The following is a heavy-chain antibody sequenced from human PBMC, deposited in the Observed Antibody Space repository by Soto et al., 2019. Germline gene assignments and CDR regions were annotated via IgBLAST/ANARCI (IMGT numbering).Heavy chain of an antibody. CDR1: GFTVSSNY. Sequence: PGGSLRLSCAASGFTVSSNYMSWVRQAPGKGLEWVSVIYSGGSTYYADSVKGRFTISKDNSKNTLYLQMNSLRAEDTAVYYCARVGVAEMATITHYYYYYGMDVWGQGTTVTVSS. CDR2: IYSGGST. CDR3: ARVGVAEMATITHYYYYYGMDV. J-gene: IGHJ6*02. V-gene: IGHV3-53*01. D-gene: IGHD5-12*01.